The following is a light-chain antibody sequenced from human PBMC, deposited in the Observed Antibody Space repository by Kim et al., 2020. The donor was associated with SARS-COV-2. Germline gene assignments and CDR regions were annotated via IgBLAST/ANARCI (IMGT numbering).Light chain of an antibody. CDR3: QSFDSGLSGLL. J-gene: IGLJ2*01. V-gene: IGLV1-40*01. Sequence: QSVLTQSPSVSGAPGQRVTISCSGTSSNIGAGFDVHWYQHSPGKAPKLLIFGNTVRPSGVPDRFSGSRSGTSASLAITGLQTEDEADYYCQSFDSGLSGLLFGGGTNLTVL. CDR1: SSNIGAGFD. CDR2: GNT.